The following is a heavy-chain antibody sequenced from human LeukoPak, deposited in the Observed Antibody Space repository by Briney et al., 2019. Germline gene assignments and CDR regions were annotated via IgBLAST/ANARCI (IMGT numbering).Heavy chain of an antibody. Sequence: SETLSLTCAVYGGSFSGYYWSWIRQPPGKGLEWIGEINHSGSINYNPSLKSRVTISVDTSKNQFSLKLSSVTAADTAVYYCARQGGHNEPFDIWGQGTMATVSS. CDR2: INHSGSI. CDR1: GGSFSGYY. CDR3: ARQGGHNEPFDI. D-gene: IGHD1-1*01. V-gene: IGHV4-34*01. J-gene: IGHJ3*02.